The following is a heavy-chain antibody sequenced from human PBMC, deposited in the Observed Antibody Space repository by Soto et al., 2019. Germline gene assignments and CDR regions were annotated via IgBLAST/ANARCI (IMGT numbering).Heavy chain of an antibody. CDR1: GYSFTSYW. CDR3: ARRRTGHDAFDI. J-gene: IGHJ3*02. CDR2: IDPSDSYT. V-gene: IGHV5-10-1*01. D-gene: IGHD1-1*01. Sequence: GESLKISCKGSGYSFTSYWISWVRQMPGKGLEWMGRIDPSDSYTNYSPSFQGHVTISADKSISTAYLQWSSLKASDTAMYYSARRRTGHDAFDILYQGIMVAVSS.